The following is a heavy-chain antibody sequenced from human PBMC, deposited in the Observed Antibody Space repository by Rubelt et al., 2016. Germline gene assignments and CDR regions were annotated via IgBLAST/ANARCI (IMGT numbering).Heavy chain of an antibody. V-gene: IGHV1-18*01. Sequence: QVQLVQSGAEVKKPGSSVKVSCTASGGTFRSYAISWVRQAPGQGLEWMGSVSPSNGNTYYAQRFQGGFTMTTDTSTTAAYMELRCLISADRAVYYCASRSGGYFGAFDIWGQGTMVTVSS. CDR1: GGTFRSYA. CDR2: VSPSNGNT. D-gene: IGHD3-10*01. J-gene: IGHJ3*02. CDR3: ASRSGGYFGAFDI.